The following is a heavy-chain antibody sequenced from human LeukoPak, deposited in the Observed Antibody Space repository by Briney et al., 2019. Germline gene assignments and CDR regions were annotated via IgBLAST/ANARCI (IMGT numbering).Heavy chain of an antibody. Sequence: SQTLSLTCAIAGDSVSSNSAAWNWIRQSPSRGLEWLGRTYYRSKWYNDYAVSVKSRITINPDTSKNQFSLQLNSVTPEDTAVYYCATYPYPYYDILTGDPYYYYMDVWGKGTMVTVSS. D-gene: IGHD3-9*01. CDR2: TYYRSKWYN. CDR3: ATYPYPYYDILTGDPYYYYMDV. CDR1: GDSVSSNSAA. V-gene: IGHV6-1*01. J-gene: IGHJ6*03.